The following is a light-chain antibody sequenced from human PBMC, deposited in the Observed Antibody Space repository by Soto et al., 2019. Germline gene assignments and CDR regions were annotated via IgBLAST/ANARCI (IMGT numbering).Light chain of an antibody. CDR3: QQRSNWPLT. CDR2: DAS. Sequence: EIVMTQSPATLSVSAGESANLSCMASQSIGDYLAWYQHKPAQAPRLLIYDASKRATGIPARFSGGGSGTDFTLTISSLEPEDFAAYYCQQRSNWPLTFGGGTMVDIK. J-gene: IGKJ4*01. CDR1: QSIGDY. V-gene: IGKV3-11*01.